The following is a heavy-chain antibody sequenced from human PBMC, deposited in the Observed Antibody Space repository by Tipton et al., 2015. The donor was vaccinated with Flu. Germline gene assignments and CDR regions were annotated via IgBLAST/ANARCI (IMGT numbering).Heavy chain of an antibody. D-gene: IGHD3-10*02. Sequence: TLSLTCTVSGASVNGYFWSWIRQPPGKGLEWIGGLSYSGNTYYNPSLKSRVVISVDTSKNQFSLNLASATAADTAIYYCARLSFYDVDLKNFYFEDWGQGTQVTVSS. J-gene: IGHJ4*02. CDR1: GASVNGYF. CDR2: LSYSGNT. V-gene: IGHV4-59*04. CDR3: ARLSFYDVDLKNFYFED.